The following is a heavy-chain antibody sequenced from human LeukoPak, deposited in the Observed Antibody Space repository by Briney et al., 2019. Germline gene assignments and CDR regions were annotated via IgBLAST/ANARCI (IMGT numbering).Heavy chain of an antibody. V-gene: IGHV4-38-2*02. J-gene: IGHJ3*02. CDR3: AKASSTVTTNHNAFDI. D-gene: IGHD4-17*01. CDR1: AYSISSGYY. CDR2: IYHSGST. Sequence: PSETLSLTCTVSAYSISSGYYWGWIRQPPGQGLEWIGSIYHSGSTYYNPSLKSRVTISVDTSKNQFSLKLSSVTAADTAVYYCAKASSTVTTNHNAFDIWGQGTMVTVSS.